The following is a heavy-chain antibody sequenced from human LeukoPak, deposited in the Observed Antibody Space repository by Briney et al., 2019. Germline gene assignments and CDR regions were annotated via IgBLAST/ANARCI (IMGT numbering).Heavy chain of an antibody. CDR2: INSDGSST. J-gene: IGHJ3*02. Sequence: GRSLRLSCAASGFTFRSYWMHWVRQAPGKGLVWVSRINSDGSSTSYADSVKGRFTISRDNAKNTLYLQMNSLRAEDTAVYYCASREVRGVSGPVDAFDIWGQGTMVTVSS. D-gene: IGHD3-10*01. V-gene: IGHV3-74*01. CDR1: GFTFRSYW. CDR3: ASREVRGVSGPVDAFDI.